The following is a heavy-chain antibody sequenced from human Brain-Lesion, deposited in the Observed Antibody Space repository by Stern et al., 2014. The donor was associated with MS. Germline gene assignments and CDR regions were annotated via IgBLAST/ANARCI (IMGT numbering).Heavy chain of an antibody. V-gene: IGHV3-23*04. J-gene: IGHJ1*01. CDR3: AKWPHHIAVAGTRYFQH. Sequence: QLVESGGGLVQPGGSRRLSCAASGFTFSTYAMSWFRQTPGKGLQWVSAISGRGGPTYYADSVKGRFTISRDNSKNTLYLQMDSLRADDTAVYYCAKWPHHIAVAGTRYFQHWGQGTLVTVSS. CDR1: GFTFSTYA. CDR2: ISGRGGPT. D-gene: IGHD6-19*01.